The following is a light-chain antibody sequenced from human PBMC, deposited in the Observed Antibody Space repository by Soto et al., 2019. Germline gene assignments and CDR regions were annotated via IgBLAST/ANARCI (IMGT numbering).Light chain of an antibody. CDR2: EGS. Sequence: QSALTQPASVSGFPGQSITISCAGTSNNVGISHRVSWYQQHPGKAPKLMIYEGSKRPSGVSNRFSGSKSGNTASLTISGLQAEDEADYFCCSYSGTTFVVFGGGTQLTVL. CDR1: SNNVGISHR. V-gene: IGLV2-23*01. CDR3: CSYSGTTFVV. J-gene: IGLJ2*01.